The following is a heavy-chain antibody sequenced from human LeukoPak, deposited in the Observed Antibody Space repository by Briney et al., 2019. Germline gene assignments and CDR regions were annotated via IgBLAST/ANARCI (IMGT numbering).Heavy chain of an antibody. D-gene: IGHD3-10*01. Sequence: SETLSLTCTVSGGSISDYYWNWIRQPPGKGLEWIGYLSYSGSTNYNPSLRSRVTISVDMSKNQFSLKLSSVTAADTAVYFCARVYYYASGTFFGDFYYYYMDVWGKGTTVIVSS. J-gene: IGHJ6*03. CDR3: ARVYYYASGTFFGDFYYYYMDV. CDR1: GGSISDYY. V-gene: IGHV4-59*01. CDR2: LSYSGST.